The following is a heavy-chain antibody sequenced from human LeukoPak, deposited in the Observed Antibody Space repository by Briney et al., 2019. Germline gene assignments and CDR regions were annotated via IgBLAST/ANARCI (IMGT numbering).Heavy chain of an antibody. CDR2: ISSSGSTI. V-gene: IGHV3-48*04. CDR1: GFTFSNYG. Sequence: GRSLRLSCAASGFTFSNYGMHWVRQAPGKGLEWVSYISSSGSTIYYADSVKGRFTISRDNAKNSLYLQMNSLRAEDTAVYYCARGSGITMIALYGMDVWGQGTTVTVSS. J-gene: IGHJ6*02. CDR3: ARGSGITMIALYGMDV. D-gene: IGHD3-22*01.